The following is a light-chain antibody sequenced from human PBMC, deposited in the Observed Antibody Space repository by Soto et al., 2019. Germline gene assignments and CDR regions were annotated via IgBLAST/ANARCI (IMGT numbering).Light chain of an antibody. Sequence: DIQMTQSPSSRCSSFGDRVTITCRASQSIRNYLNWYQHKAGKAPKVLIYDVSSLESGVPSRFIASGSGTDFTLPIRSIKPEDFATDDCQQTNTFPTFRQGTRLEIK. CDR3: QQTNTFPT. CDR2: DVS. J-gene: IGKJ5*01. CDR1: QSIRNY. V-gene: IGKV1-39*01.